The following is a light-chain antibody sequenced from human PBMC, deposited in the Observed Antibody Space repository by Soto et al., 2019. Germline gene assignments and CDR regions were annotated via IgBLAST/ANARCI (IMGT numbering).Light chain of an antibody. CDR3: QHYGSLPIT. CDR2: AAS. CDR1: QSISSY. J-gene: IGKJ5*01. Sequence: DIQMTQSPSTLSSSVRDRFTITCRASQSISSYLNWDQQKPGKAPKLLIYAASSLQSGVPSRFSGSGSGTDFALIISSLQPEDIATYYCQHYGSLPITFGQGTRLEI. V-gene: IGKV1-39*01.